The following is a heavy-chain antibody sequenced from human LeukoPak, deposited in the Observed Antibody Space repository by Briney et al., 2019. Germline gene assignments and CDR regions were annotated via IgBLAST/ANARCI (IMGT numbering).Heavy chain of an antibody. CDR3: ARANPYDDSYDSSGEFDY. CDR2: INPNSGGT. CDR1: GYTFTGYY. J-gene: IGHJ4*02. V-gene: IGHV1-2*02. Sequence: GASVKVSCKASGYTFTGYYMHWVRQAPGQGLEWMGGINPNSGGTNYAQKFQGRVTMTRDTSISTAYMELSRLRSDDTAVYYCARANPYDDSYDSSGEFDYWGQGTLVTVSS. D-gene: IGHD3-22*01.